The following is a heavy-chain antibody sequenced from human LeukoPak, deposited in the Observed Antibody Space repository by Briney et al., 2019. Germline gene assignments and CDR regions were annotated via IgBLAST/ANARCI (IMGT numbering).Heavy chain of an antibody. J-gene: IGHJ6*02. CDR1: GFTFSSYS. CDR3: AREGAAAGTYYGMDV. CDR2: ISSSSSTI. V-gene: IGHV3-48*04. D-gene: IGHD6-13*01. Sequence: GGSLRLSCAASGFTFSSYSMNWVRQAPGKGLEWVSYISSSSSTIYYADSVKGRFTISRDNAKNSLYLQMNSLRAEDTAVYYCAREGAAAGTYYGMDVWGQGTTVTVSS.